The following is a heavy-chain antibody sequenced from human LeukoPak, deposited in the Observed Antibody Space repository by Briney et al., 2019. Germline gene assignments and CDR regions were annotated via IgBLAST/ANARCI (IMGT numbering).Heavy chain of an antibody. Sequence: SETLSLTCTVSGGSINSTNYYWGWIRQPPGKGLEWIGSIYYSGSTYYNPSLRSRVTISVDTSKNQFSLKLTSVTAADTAVYYRARHDSGGYYRPLDYWGQGTLVTVSS. D-gene: IGHD3-22*01. CDR3: ARHDSGGYYRPLDY. V-gene: IGHV4-39*01. CDR2: IYYSGST. CDR1: GGSINSTNYY. J-gene: IGHJ4*02.